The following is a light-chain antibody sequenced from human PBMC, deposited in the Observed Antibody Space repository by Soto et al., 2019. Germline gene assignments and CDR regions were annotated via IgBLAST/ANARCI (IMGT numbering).Light chain of an antibody. CDR1: QSISSY. Sequence: DIQMTQSPSSLSASVGDRVTITCRASQSISSYLNWYQQKPGKPPRALISAASRLQSGVPSRFSGSGAGTDFTLTISSLQPEDFATYYCQQSYIIPLTFGGGTKVDIK. CDR3: QQSYIIPLT. CDR2: AAS. V-gene: IGKV1-39*01. J-gene: IGKJ4*01.